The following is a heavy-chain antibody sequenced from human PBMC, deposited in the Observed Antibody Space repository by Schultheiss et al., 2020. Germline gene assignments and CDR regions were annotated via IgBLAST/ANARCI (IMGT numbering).Heavy chain of an antibody. Sequence: SETLSLTCTVSGDSISSGGYYWNWIRQPAGKGLEWIGRIYTSGSTNYNPSLRSRITISLDTSKNQFSLRLTSVTAADTSVYYCARIDPYYYYGMDDWGRGTTGTVSS. CDR2: IYTSGST. J-gene: IGHJ6*02. CDR1: GDSISSGGYY. CDR3: ARIDPYYYYGMDD. V-gene: IGHV4-61*02.